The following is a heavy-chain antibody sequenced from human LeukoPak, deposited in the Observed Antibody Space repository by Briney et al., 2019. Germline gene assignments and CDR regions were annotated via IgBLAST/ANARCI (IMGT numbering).Heavy chain of an antibody. D-gene: IGHD1-1*01. J-gene: IGHJ6*02. CDR1: GFTFSKYG. Sequence: GGSLRLSCAASGFTFSKYGMHWVRQAPGKGLEWVSGISWNSGSIGYADSVKGRFTISRDNAKNSLYLQMNSLRAEDAALYYCAKDTTSTNYYYGMDVWGQGTTVTVSS. V-gene: IGHV3-9*01. CDR2: ISWNSGSI. CDR3: AKDTTSTNYYYGMDV.